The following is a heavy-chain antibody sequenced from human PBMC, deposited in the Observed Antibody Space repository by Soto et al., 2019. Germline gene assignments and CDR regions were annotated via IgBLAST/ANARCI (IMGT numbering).Heavy chain of an antibody. CDR1: GGTFSSYA. J-gene: IGHJ4*02. Sequence: QVQLVQSGAEVKKPGSSVKVSCKASGGTFSSYAISWVRQAPGQGLAWLGGIIPIFGTANYAQKFQGRVTITADESTSTSYMERSSLRSEDTAVYYGARDSGLAVTTGEYYCASWGQGTLVTVSS. D-gene: IGHD4-17*01. CDR2: IIPIFGTA. V-gene: IGHV1-69*01. CDR3: ARDSGLAVTTGEYYCAS.